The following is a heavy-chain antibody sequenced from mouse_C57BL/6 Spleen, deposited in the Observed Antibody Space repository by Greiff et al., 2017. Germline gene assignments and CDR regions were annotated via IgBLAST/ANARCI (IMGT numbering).Heavy chain of an antibody. CDR2: ISDGGSYT. V-gene: IGHV5-4*01. J-gene: IGHJ4*01. CDR1: GFTFSSYA. CDR3: ARDRDYYSNYDAMDY. Sequence: EVQLQESGGGLVKPGGSLKLSCAASGFTFSSYAMSWVRQTPEKRLEWVATISDGGSYTYYPDNVKGRFTISRDNAKNNLYLQMSHLKSEDTAMYYCARDRDYYSNYDAMDYWGQGTSVTVSS. D-gene: IGHD2-5*01.